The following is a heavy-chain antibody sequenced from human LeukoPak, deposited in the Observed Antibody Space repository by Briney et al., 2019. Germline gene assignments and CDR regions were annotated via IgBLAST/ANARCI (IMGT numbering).Heavy chain of an antibody. CDR3: ASYVDTAMVFDY. V-gene: IGHV4-39*01. D-gene: IGHD5-18*01. CDR2: IYYSGST. Sequence: SETLSLTCTVSGGSISSSSYYWGWIRQPPGKGLEWIGSIYYSGSTYYNPSLKSRVTISVDTSKNQFSLKLSSVTAADTAVYYCASYVDTAMVFDYWGQGTLVTVSS. CDR1: GGSISSSSYY. J-gene: IGHJ4*02.